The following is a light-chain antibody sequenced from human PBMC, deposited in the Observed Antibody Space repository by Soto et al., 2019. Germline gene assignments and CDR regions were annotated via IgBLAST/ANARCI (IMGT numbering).Light chain of an antibody. J-gene: IGLJ1*01. V-gene: IGLV2-14*03. CDR3: SSYTSSSTRV. CDR2: EVS. CDR1: SSDVGAYDY. Sequence: QSAPTQPASVSGSPGQSIAISCIGTSSDVGAYDYVSWYQQHPDRAPKLMIYEVSNRPSGVSNRFSGSKSVNTATLTISGLQAEDEADYYCSSYTSSSTRVFGTGTKVTV.